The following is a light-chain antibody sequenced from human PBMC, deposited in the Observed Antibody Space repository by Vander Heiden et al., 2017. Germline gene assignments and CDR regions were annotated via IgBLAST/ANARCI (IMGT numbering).Light chain of an antibody. Sequence: EIVLTQSPGTLSLSPGERATLSCRASQSVRSSYLAWYQQKPGQAPRLLIYGASSRATGISDRFSGSGSGTDFTLTISRLEPEDFAVYYCQQYGSSPFTFGPGTKVDIK. CDR3: QQYGSSPFT. CDR2: GAS. J-gene: IGKJ3*01. V-gene: IGKV3-20*01. CDR1: QSVRSSY.